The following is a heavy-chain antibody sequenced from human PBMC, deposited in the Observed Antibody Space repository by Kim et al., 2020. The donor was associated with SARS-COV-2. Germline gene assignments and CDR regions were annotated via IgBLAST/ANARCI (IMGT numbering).Heavy chain of an antibody. CDR3: ARAPELLWFGEPIFDI. CDR2: INAGNGNT. V-gene: IGHV1-3*01. CDR1: GYTFTSYA. J-gene: IGHJ3*02. D-gene: IGHD3-10*01. Sequence: ASVKVSCKASGYTFTSYAMHWVRQAPGQRLEWMGWINAGNGNTKYSQKFQGRVTITRDTSASTAYMELSSLRCEDTAVYYCARAPELLWFGEPIFDIWGQGTMVTVSS.